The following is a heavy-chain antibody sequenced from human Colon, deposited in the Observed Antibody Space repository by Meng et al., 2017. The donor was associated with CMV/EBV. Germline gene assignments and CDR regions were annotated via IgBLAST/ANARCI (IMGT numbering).Heavy chain of an antibody. D-gene: IGHD2-21*02. CDR1: GGSISSYY. CDR2: MYYRETA. V-gene: IGHV4-59*01. Sequence: SETLSLTCTVSGGSISSYYWSWIRQPPGKGLEWIGYMYYRETAYYNPSLKSRVTISVDTAKNLFSLRLDSVTAADTAVYYCAREIVTDTRPHYCGMDVWGQGTTVTVSS. J-gene: IGHJ6*02. CDR3: AREIVTDTRPHYCGMDV.